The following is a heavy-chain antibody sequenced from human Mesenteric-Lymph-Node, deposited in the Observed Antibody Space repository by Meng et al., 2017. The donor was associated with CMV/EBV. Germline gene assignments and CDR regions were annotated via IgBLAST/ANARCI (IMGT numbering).Heavy chain of an antibody. D-gene: IGHD1-7*01. V-gene: IGHV3-7*04. CDR1: GFTFSGFW. CDR3: AKEMPTGTTDY. CDR2: INQDGGDK. J-gene: IGHJ4*02. Sequence: GGSLRLSCAVSGFTFSGFWMSWVRQAPGKGLEWVANINQDGGDKYYMDSVRGRFTISRDNAKKSLYLQMNSLRAEDTAVYYCAKEMPTGTTDYWGQGTLVTVSS.